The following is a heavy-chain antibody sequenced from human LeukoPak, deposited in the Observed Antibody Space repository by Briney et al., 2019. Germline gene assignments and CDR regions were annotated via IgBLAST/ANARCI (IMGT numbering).Heavy chain of an antibody. J-gene: IGHJ4*02. CDR1: GFTFSSYH. V-gene: IGHV3-48*02. CDR2: ISSSGSTI. D-gene: IGHD3-10*01. CDR3: ARLEYYYVSGNYYKLFDY. Sequence: GGSLRLSCAASGFTFSSYHMNWVRQAPGKGLEWVSDISSSGSTIYFADSVKGRFTISRDNAKNSLYLQMNSLRDEDTAVYYCARLEYYYVSGNYYKLFDYWGQGTLVTVCS.